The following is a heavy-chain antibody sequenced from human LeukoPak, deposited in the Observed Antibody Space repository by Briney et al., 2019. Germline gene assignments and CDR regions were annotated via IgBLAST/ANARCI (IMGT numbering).Heavy chain of an antibody. CDR2: IYTSGST. CDR3: ARESPAFSGSYYYFDY. D-gene: IGHD1-26*01. J-gene: IGHJ4*02. Sequence: SETLSLTCTVSGGSIGSYYCSWIRQPAGKGLEWIGRIYTSGSTNYNPSLKSRVTMAVDTSKNQFSLKLTSVTAADTAVYYCARESPAFSGSYYYFDYWGQGALVTVSS. CDR1: GGSIGSYY. V-gene: IGHV4-4*07.